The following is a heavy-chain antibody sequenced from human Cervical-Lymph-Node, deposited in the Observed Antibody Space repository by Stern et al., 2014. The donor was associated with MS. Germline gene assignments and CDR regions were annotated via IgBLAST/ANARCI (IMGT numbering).Heavy chain of an antibody. CDR2: ISYDTDVK. CDR3: AKKSVGTTGTTTAFDY. Sequence: DQLVESGGGVVQPGTSLRLSCAVSGFTFSNYGMRWVRQAPGKGLEWVAVISYDTDVKFYTDSVKVRFTISRDTPKNTMYLQLNSLKVEDTAVYFCAKKSVGTTGTTTAFDYWGQGTLVTVPS. J-gene: IGHJ4*02. V-gene: IGHV3-30*18. CDR1: GFTFSNYG. D-gene: IGHD1-1*01.